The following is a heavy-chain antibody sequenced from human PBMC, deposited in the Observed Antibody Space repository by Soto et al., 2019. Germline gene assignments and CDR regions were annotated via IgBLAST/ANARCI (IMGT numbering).Heavy chain of an antibody. CDR1: GYNFITDW. D-gene: IGHD3-16*01. V-gene: IGHV5-10-1*01. CDR2: IDPTDSYT. CDR3: ARLSRASFALDV. J-gene: IGHJ6*02. Sequence: PGESLKISCKCSGYNFITDWISWVRQMPGKGLEWMGRIDPTDSYTKYGPSFEGHVTISADKSISTAYLQWSSLKASDSAVYYCARLSRASFALDVWGQGTTVTVSS.